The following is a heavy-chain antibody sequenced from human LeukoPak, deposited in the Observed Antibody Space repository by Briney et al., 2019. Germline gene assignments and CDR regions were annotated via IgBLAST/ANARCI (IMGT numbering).Heavy chain of an antibody. D-gene: IGHD2-15*01. J-gene: IGHJ5*02. V-gene: IGHV3-23*01. Sequence: GGSLRLSCAASGFTFRNHMMSWVRQAPGKGLEWVSTISGSGSSTYYADSVKGRFTFSRDNSKNTLHLQMNTLRAEDTAVYFCAKGYCSAWGQGTLVTVSS. CDR1: GFTFRNHM. CDR2: ISGSGSST. CDR3: AKGYCSA.